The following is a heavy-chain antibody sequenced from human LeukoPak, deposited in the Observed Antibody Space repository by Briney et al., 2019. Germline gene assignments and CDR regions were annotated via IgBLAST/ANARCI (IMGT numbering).Heavy chain of an antibody. D-gene: IGHD1-7*01. V-gene: IGHV1-46*01. CDR1: GYTFTSYY. J-gene: IGHJ5*02. CDR3: ASSNWNYNWFDP. Sequence: ASVKVSCKASGYTFTSYYMHWVRQAPGQGLEWMGWISAYNGNTNYAQKFQGRVTMTRDMSTSTVYMELSSLRSEDTAVYYCASSNWNYNWFDPWGQGTLVTVSS. CDR2: ISAYNGNT.